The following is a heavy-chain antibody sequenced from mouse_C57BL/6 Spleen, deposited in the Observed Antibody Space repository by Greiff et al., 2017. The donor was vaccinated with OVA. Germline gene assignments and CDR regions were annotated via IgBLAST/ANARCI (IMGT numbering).Heavy chain of an antibody. D-gene: IGHD3-2*02. CDR3: ARDTAQATYWFAY. CDR1: GYTFTSYW. V-gene: IGHV1-59*01. Sequence: QVQLQQPGAELVRPGTSVKLSCKASGYTFTSYWMHWVKQRPGQGLEWIGVIDPSDSYTNYNQKFKGKATLTVDTSSSTAYMQLSSLTSEDSAVYYGARDTAQATYWFAYWGQGTLVTVSA. J-gene: IGHJ3*01. CDR2: IDPSDSYT.